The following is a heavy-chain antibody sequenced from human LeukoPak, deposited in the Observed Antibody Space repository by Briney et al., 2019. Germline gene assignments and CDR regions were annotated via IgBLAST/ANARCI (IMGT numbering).Heavy chain of an antibody. J-gene: IGHJ5*02. Sequence: PSETLSLTCAVYGGSFSGYYWSWIRQPPGKGLEWIGEINHSGSTNYNPSLKSRVTISVDTSKNQFSLKLSSVPAADTAVYSCARDRLRYFDWLLPAKNWFDPWGQGTLVTVPS. D-gene: IGHD3-9*01. V-gene: IGHV4-34*01. CDR1: GGSFSGYY. CDR2: INHSGST. CDR3: ARDRLRYFDWLLPAKNWFDP.